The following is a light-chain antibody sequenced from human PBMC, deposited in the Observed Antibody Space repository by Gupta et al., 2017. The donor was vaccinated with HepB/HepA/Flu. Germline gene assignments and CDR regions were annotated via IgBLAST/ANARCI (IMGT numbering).Light chain of an antibody. CDR2: AAS. J-gene: IGKJ1*01. V-gene: IGKV1-39*01. CDR1: QSISSY. CDR3: QQSYSTPRT. Sequence: DIQMTQSPSSLSASVGDRVTITCRASQSISSYLDWYQQKPGKAPKLLIYAASSLQSGVPSSFSGSGSGTDFTLTISRLQPEDFATYYGQQSYSTPRTFGQGTKVEIK.